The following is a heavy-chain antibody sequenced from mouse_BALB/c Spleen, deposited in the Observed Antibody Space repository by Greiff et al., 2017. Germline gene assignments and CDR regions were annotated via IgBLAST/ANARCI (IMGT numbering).Heavy chain of an antibody. CDR2: IDPANGNT. Sequence: EVQLVESGAELVKPGASVKLSCTASGFNINDTYMHWVKQRPEQGLEWIGRIDPANGNTKYDPKFQGKATITADTSSNTAYLQLSSLTSEDTAVYYWARSEGYLYAMDYWGQGTSVTVSS. CDR1: GFNINDTY. D-gene: IGHD3-1*01. CDR3: ARSEGYLYAMDY. V-gene: IGHV14-3*02. J-gene: IGHJ4*01.